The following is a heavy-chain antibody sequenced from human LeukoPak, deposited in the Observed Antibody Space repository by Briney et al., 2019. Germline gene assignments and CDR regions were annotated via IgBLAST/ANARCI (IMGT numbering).Heavy chain of an antibody. CDR3: ARDATAGNFDY. CDR2: IYYSGNT. J-gene: IGHJ4*02. Sequence: PSQTLSLTCTVSGGSISSGGDYWSWIRQHPGKGLEWIGCIYYSGNTYLNPSLKSRLTISVDTSESQFSLNLNSVTAADTAVYYCARDATAGNFDYWGQGTLVTVSS. CDR1: GGSISSGGDY. V-gene: IGHV4-31*03. D-gene: IGHD6-13*01.